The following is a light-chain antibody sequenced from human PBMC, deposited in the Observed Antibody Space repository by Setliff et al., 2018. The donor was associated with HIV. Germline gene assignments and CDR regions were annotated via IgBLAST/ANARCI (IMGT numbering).Light chain of an antibody. V-gene: IGLV2-23*02. Sequence: QSALTQPASVSGSPGQSITISCTGTSSDVGSYNLVSWYQQRPGKAPKLIMYEVTKWPSGISDRFSGSKSGNTASLTISGLQAGDEADYYCCSYGSSDTFVFGTGTKVTVL. CDR3: CSYGSSDTFV. J-gene: IGLJ1*01. CDR1: SSDVGSYNL. CDR2: EVT.